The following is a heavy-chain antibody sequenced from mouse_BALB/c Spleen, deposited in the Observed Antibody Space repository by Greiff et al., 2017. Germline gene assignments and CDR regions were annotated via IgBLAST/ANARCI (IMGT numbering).Heavy chain of an antibody. CDR1: GYSFTDYN. CDR3: ARSGATVVATNAMDY. D-gene: IGHD1-1*01. J-gene: IGHJ4*01. V-gene: IGHV1S135*01. Sequence: EVQVVESGPELVKPGASVKVSCKASGYSFTDYNMYWVKQSHGKSLEWIGYIDPYNGGTSYNQKFKGKATLTVDKSSSTAFMHLNSLTSEDSAVYYCARSGATVVATNAMDYWGQGTSVTVSS. CDR2: IDPYNGGT.